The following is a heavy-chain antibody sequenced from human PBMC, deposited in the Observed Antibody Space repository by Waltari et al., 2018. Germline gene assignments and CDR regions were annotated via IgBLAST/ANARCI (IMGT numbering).Heavy chain of an antibody. D-gene: IGHD4-17*01. CDR2: INSDGSGT. CDR3: ARSCGLRCHWFDP. CDR1: GFTFRSSW. V-gene: IGHV3-74*01. J-gene: IGHJ5*02. Sequence: EVQLVESGGGLVQPGGSLRLSCAASGFTFRSSWMHWVRQAPGKGLVWVSRINSDGSGTSYADSVKGRFTISRDNTKNTLYLQMNSLRAEDTAVYYCARSCGLRCHWFDPWGQGTLVTVSS.